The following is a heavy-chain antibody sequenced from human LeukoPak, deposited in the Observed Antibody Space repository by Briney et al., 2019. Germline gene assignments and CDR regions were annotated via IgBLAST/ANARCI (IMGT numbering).Heavy chain of an antibody. J-gene: IGHJ4*02. CDR3: VRGGLEPFDY. Sequence: PGGSLRLSXSTSGFIFSKYWMHWVRQAPGKGLEWVSRMNPEETTINYADSVKGRFIISRDNARDTLYLQMDSLGVDDVGVYYCVRGGLEPFDYWGQGTLVSVSS. CDR1: GFIFSKYW. D-gene: IGHD1-1*01. V-gene: IGHV3-74*01. CDR2: MNPEETTI.